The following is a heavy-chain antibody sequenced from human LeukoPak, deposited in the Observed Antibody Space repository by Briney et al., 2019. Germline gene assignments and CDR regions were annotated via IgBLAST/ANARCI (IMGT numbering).Heavy chain of an antibody. Sequence: PGGSLRLSCAASGFTFSSYSMNWVRQAPGKGLEWVAVISYDGSNKYYADSVKGRFTISRDNSKNTLYLQMNSLRAEDTAVYYCAREGGYWGQGTLVTVSS. CDR3: AREGGY. V-gene: IGHV3-30*03. CDR1: GFTFSSYS. CDR2: ISYDGSNK. D-gene: IGHD3-16*01. J-gene: IGHJ4*02.